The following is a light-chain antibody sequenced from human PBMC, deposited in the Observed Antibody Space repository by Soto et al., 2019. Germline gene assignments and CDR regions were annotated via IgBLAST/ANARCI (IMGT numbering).Light chain of an antibody. CDR3: SSYTNINTRACL. V-gene: IGLV1-44*01. Sequence: QSVLTQPPSASGTPGQRVTLSCSGSSSNIGFNAVNWYQQLPGTAPKLIIYEVTDRPSGVSNRFSGSKSGNTASLTISGLQAEDEAEYYCSSYTNINTRACLFGTGTKLTVL. J-gene: IGLJ1*01. CDR1: SSNIGFNA. CDR2: EVT.